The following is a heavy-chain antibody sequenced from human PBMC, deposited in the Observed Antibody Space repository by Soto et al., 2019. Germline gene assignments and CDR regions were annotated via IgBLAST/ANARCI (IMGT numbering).Heavy chain of an antibody. D-gene: IGHD2-21*02. CDR2: IYPGDSDT. J-gene: IGHJ6*02. Sequence: SLKISCKGXGYSFTSYXIGXXRQMPGKGLEWMGIIYPGDSDTRYSPSFQGQVTISADKSISXXYLQWSSLKASDTAMYYCARRCGGDCYDYYGMDVWGQGTTVTVSS. CDR1: GYSFTSYX. CDR3: ARRCGGDCYDYYGMDV. V-gene: IGHV5-51*01.